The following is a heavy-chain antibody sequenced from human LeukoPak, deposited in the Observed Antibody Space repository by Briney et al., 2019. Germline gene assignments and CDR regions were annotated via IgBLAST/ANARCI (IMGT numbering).Heavy chain of an antibody. J-gene: IGHJ4*02. D-gene: IGHD4-17*01. V-gene: IGHV3-23*01. CDR2: ISGSGGST. Sequence: GGSLRLSCAASGFTFSSYAMSWVRQAPGKGLEWVSAISGSGGSTSYADSVKGRFTISRDNAKNTLYLQMNSLRAEDTAVYYCATLGDYGDFYFDYWGQGTLVTVSS. CDR1: GFTFSSYA. CDR3: ATLGDYGDFYFDY.